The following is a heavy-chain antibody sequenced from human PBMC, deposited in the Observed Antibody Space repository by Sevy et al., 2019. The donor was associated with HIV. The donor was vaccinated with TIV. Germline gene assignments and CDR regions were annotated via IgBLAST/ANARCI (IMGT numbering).Heavy chain of an antibody. CDR1: GGIFRSNA. Sequence: APVKVSCKASGGIFRSNAISWVRQAPGQGLEWMGGIIAVFGTTNYAQKFQGRVTVTADESRSTAYMELSSLRSEDTAVYYCARDTHYYVSGSFDYWGQGTQVTVSS. D-gene: IGHD3-10*01. J-gene: IGHJ4*01. V-gene: IGHV1-69*13. CDR3: ARDTHYYVSGSFDY. CDR2: IIAVFGTT.